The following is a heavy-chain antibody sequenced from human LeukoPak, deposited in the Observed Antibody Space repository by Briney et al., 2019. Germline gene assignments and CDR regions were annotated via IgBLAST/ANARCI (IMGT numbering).Heavy chain of an antibody. J-gene: IGHJ4*02. CDR1: GFTFSSHA. D-gene: IGHD2/OR15-2a*01. V-gene: IGHV3-23*02. CDR2: ISGNGAGT. CDR3: AKSPDTTYFDY. Sequence: GGSLRLSCTPSGFTFSSHAMSWVRQAPGKGLEWVSGISGNGAGTYYGDSVKGRFTISRDNSKNTLYLQMNSLRAEDTAVYYCAKSPDTTYFDYWGQGTLVTVSS.